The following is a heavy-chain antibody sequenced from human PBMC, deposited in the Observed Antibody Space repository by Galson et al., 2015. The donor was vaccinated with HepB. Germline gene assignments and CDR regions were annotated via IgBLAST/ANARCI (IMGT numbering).Heavy chain of an antibody. Sequence: SLRLSCAASGFTFSSYAMSWVRQAPGKGLEWVSSISGSGGSSDYADSVRGRFTISRDNSKRSVYLQMSSVRAEDTAVYYCTKDRGSAYCGGDCYGTAIDDWGQGTLVTVSS. V-gene: IGHV3-23*01. CDR1: GFTFSSYA. J-gene: IGHJ4*02. CDR2: ISGSGGSS. D-gene: IGHD2-21*02. CDR3: TKDRGSAYCGGDCYGTAIDD.